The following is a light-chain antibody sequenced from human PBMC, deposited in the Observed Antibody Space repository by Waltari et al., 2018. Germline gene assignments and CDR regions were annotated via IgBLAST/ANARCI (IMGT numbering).Light chain of an antibody. CDR1: SSNIGAGYD. CDR3: QSSDSNLSRV. CDR2: GNF. Sequence: QSVLTQPPSVSGAPGQRVTISCTGSSSNIGAGYDVHWYQQFPGTGPKLLIYGNFNRPSGVPDRFSCSKSGTSASLAITGLQTEDEADYYCQSSDSNLSRVFGTGTKVTVL. J-gene: IGLJ1*01. V-gene: IGLV1-40*01.